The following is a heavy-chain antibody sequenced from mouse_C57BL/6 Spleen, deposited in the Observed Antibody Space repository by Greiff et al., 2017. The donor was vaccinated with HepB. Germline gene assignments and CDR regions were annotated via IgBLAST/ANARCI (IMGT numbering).Heavy chain of an antibody. Sequence: QVQLQQSGAELARPGASVKLSCKASGYTFTSYGISWVKQRTGQGLEWIGEIYPRSGNTYYNEKFKGKATLTADKSSSTAYMQLSSLTSEDSAVYFCARANGYYAYWCFDVWGTGTTVTVSS. D-gene: IGHD2-3*01. CDR2: IYPRSGNT. CDR3: ARANGYYAYWCFDV. CDR1: GYTFTSYG. J-gene: IGHJ1*03. V-gene: IGHV1-81*01.